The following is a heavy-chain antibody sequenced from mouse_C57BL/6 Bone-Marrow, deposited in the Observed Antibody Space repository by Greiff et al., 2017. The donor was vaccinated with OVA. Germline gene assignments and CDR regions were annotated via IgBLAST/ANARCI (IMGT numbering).Heavy chain of an antibody. Sequence: EVKLMESEGGLVQPGRSMKLSCTASGFTFSDYYMAWVRQVPEKGLEWVANINYDGSSTYYLDSLKSRFIISRDNAKNILYLQMSSLKSEDTATYYCAREPPIYYYGSSWYFDVWGTGTTVTVSS. CDR1: GFTFSDYY. D-gene: IGHD1-1*01. J-gene: IGHJ1*03. CDR2: INYDGSST. V-gene: IGHV5-16*01. CDR3: AREPPIYYYGSSWYFDV.